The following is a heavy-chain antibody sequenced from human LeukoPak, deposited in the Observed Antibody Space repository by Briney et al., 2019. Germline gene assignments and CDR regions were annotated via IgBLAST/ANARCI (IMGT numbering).Heavy chain of an antibody. Sequence: PGGSVTLLCAVCGLTFNSYHVSWVRQATGEGLEWVSGISGSGGSTYYADSVKGRFTLSRDNSKNTLYLQMNSLRAEDTAVYYCAKGTTGDITLVDYWGQGTLVTVSS. J-gene: IGHJ4*02. D-gene: IGHD1-1*01. CDR1: GLTFNSYH. CDR2: ISGSGGST. V-gene: IGHV3-23*01. CDR3: AKGTTGDITLVDY.